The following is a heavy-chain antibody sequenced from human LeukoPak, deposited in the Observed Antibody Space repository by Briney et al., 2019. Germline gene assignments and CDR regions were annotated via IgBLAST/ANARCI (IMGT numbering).Heavy chain of an antibody. CDR1: GYTFTGYY. CDR2: INPDSGGT. Sequence: VASVKVSCKASGYTFTGYYMHWVRQAPGQGLEWMGWINPDSGGTNYAQKFQGRVTMTRDTSISTAYMELSRLRSDDTAVYYCARSMDTAVSWGDYWGQGTLVTVSS. V-gene: IGHV1-2*02. D-gene: IGHD5-18*01. J-gene: IGHJ4*02. CDR3: ARSMDTAVSWGDY.